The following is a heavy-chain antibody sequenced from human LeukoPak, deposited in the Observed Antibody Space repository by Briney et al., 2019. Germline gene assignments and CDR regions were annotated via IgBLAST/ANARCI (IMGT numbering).Heavy chain of an antibody. V-gene: IGHV3-23*01. CDR1: GFTFSNYE. CDR3: ARRAYNWGAFDI. Sequence: GGSLRLSCAASGFTFSNYEMNWVRQAPGKGLEWVSTISPSGGDTYYADSVKGRFTISKDISKNTLYLQMNSLRAEDTAVYYCARRAYNWGAFDIWGQGTMVTVSS. D-gene: IGHD5-24*01. CDR2: ISPSGGDT. J-gene: IGHJ3*02.